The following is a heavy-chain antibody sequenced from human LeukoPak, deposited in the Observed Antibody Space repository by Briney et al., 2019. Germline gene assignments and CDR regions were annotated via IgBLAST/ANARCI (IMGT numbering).Heavy chain of an antibody. CDR1: GGTFSSDA. D-gene: IGHD5-12*01. Sequence: SVKVSCKASGGTFSSDAISWVRQAPGQGLEWMGRIIPILGIANYAQKFQGRVTITADKSTSTAYMELSSLRSEDTAVYYCARISADTVTTWYPGAFDIWGQGTMVTVSS. J-gene: IGHJ3*02. CDR3: ARISADTVTTWYPGAFDI. CDR2: IIPILGIA. V-gene: IGHV1-69*04.